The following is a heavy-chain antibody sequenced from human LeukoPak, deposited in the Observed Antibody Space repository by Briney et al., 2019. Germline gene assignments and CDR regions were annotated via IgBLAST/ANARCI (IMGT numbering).Heavy chain of an antibody. CDR1: GFTFSNYA. J-gene: IGHJ4*02. V-gene: IGHV3-23*01. Sequence: TGGSLRLSCATSGFTFSNYAMSWVRQAPGKGPEWVSAISAGATTYYADSVKGRFTISRDNSKNTLYLQMNSLRAEDTAVYYCARGIGSRDGYSTEDYWGQGTLVTVSS. D-gene: IGHD5-24*01. CDR2: ISAGATT. CDR3: ARGIGSRDGYSTEDY.